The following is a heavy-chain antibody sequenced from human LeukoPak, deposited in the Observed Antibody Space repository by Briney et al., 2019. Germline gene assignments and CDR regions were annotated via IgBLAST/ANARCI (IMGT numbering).Heavy chain of an antibody. CDR1: GGSMSTYS. V-gene: IGHV4-4*07. Sequence: SETLSLTCIVSGGSMSTYSWTWLRQPAGKALEWIGQIYTSGNTNYNPSLKSRVTMSVDTSKNQFSLKLTSVTAADTAVYCCARRGSISGWSFDYWGQGIQVTVFS. CDR3: ARRGSISGWSFDY. D-gene: IGHD6-19*01. CDR2: IYTSGNT. J-gene: IGHJ4*02.